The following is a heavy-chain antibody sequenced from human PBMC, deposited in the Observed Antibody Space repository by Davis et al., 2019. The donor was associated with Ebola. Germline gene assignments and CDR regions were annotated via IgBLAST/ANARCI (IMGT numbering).Heavy chain of an antibody. D-gene: IGHD6-6*01. J-gene: IGHJ4*02. V-gene: IGHV1-3*01. CDR2: INAGNGNT. Sequence: ASVKVSCKASGYTFTSYAMHWVRQAPGQRLEWMGWINAGNGNTKYSQKFQGRVTITRDTSASTAYMELSSLRSEDTAVYYCARKRDLEYSSSEFDYWGQGTLVTVSS. CDR1: GYTFTSYA. CDR3: ARKRDLEYSSSEFDY.